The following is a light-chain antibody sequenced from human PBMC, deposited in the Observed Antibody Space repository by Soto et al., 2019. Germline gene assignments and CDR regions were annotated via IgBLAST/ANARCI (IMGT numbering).Light chain of an antibody. V-gene: IGKV3-11*01. J-gene: IGKJ1*01. Sequence: EIVLTQSPGTLSLSPGGGATLSCTASQSVNAYLPWYQQKPGQAPRLLIYGASVRATGIPARFSGSGSGTDFTLTISSLEPEDFAVYYCQQRSNWPWTFGQGTKVDIK. CDR2: GAS. CDR3: QQRSNWPWT. CDR1: QSVNAY.